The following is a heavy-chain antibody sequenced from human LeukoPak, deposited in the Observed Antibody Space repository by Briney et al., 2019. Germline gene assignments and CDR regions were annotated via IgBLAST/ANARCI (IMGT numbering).Heavy chain of an antibody. CDR3: AKDMYYYDSSGLKYPTFDY. D-gene: IGHD3-22*01. CDR1: GFTFSSYW. V-gene: IGHV3-74*01. Sequence: GGSLRLSCAASGFTFSSYWMHWVRQAPGKGLVWVSRINSDGSSTSYADSVKGRFTISRDNAKNTLYLQMNSLRAEDTALYYCAKDMYYYDSSGLKYPTFDYWGQGTLVTVSS. J-gene: IGHJ4*02. CDR2: INSDGSST.